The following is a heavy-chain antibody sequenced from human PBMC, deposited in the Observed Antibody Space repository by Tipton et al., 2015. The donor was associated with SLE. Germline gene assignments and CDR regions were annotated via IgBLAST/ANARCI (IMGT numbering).Heavy chain of an antibody. D-gene: IGHD3-10*01. CDR3: ARGAKERITLVRVRPYYFDY. CDR2: TNPSGNT. Sequence: TLSLTCAVYGGSFSGYSWSWIRQPPGKGLEWIGQTNPSGNTNYNPSLRSRVTISVDTSNNQLPLKLTSVTAADTAVYYCARGAKERITLVRVRPYYFDYWDQGSLVTVSS. CDR1: GGSFSGYS. J-gene: IGHJ4*01. V-gene: IGHV4-34*01.